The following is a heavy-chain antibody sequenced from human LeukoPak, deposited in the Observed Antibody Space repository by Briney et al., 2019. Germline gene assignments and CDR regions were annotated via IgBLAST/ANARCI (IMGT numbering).Heavy chain of an antibody. CDR3: ARWEKVLDYFDY. CDR2: IYYSGST. V-gene: IGHV4-61*01. D-gene: IGHD1-26*01. Sequence: SETLSLTCTVSGGSVSSGSYYWSWIRQPPGKGLEWIGYIYYSGSTNYNPSLRSRVTISIDMSKNQFSLKLSSVTATDTAVYYCARWEKVLDYFDYWGQGTLVTVSS. J-gene: IGHJ4*02. CDR1: GGSVSSGSYY.